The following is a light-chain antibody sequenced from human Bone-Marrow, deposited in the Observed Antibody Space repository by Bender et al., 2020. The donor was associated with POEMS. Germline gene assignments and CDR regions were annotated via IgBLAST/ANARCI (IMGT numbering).Light chain of an antibody. CDR2: INN. J-gene: IGLJ3*02. CDR3: AAWEDSLNGWV. Sequence: QSVLTQPPSASGTPGQRVTISCSGSSSNIGTNPVNWYQQLPGTAPKLLIYINNHRPSGVHDRFSGSKSGTSASLAISGLQSEDEADYYCAAWEDSLNGWVFGGGTKLTVL. V-gene: IGLV1-44*01. CDR1: SSNIGTNP.